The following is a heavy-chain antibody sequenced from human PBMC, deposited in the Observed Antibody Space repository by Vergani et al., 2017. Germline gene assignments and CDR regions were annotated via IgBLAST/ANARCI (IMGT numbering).Heavy chain of an antibody. Sequence: EVQLVESGGGLIQPGGSLRLSCAASGFTVSSNYMSWVRQAPGKGLEWVSVIYSGGSTYYAYSVKGRFTISRDNSKNTLYLQMNSLRAEDTAVYYCARGVGYCSGGSCYGEGYYYYMDVWGKGTTVTVSS. CDR3: ARGVGYCSGGSCYGEGYYYYMDV. J-gene: IGHJ6*03. CDR2: IYSGGST. CDR1: GFTVSSNY. D-gene: IGHD2-15*01. V-gene: IGHV3-53*01.